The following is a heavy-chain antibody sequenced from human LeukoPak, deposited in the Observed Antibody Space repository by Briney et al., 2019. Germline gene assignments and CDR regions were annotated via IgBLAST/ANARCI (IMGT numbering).Heavy chain of an antibody. Sequence: GESLKISCKGSGYSFTSYWIGWVRQVPGKGLEWMGIIYPGDSDTRYSPSFQGQVTISADKSISTAYLQWSSLKASDTAMYYCARQSPYNWNYFDYWGQGTLVTVSS. V-gene: IGHV5-51*01. D-gene: IGHD1-20*01. CDR3: ARQSPYNWNYFDY. J-gene: IGHJ4*02. CDR2: IYPGDSDT. CDR1: GYSFTSYW.